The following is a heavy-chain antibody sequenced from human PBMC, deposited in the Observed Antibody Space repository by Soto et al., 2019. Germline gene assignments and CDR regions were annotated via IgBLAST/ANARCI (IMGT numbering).Heavy chain of an antibody. D-gene: IGHD2-21*01. CDR1: GGTFSTSA. V-gene: IGHV1-69*12. CDR3: GGDEHRQQVGNNYYILDV. Sequence: QVQLMQSGAEVKKPGSSVKVSCKASGGTFSTSAISWVRQAPGEGLEWVGGIMPVFATPDYAQKFQGRVTISEDESTTAALLELTSPTTDATAVYYGGGDEHRQQVGNNYYILDVWGQGTAITVSS. CDR2: IMPVFATP. J-gene: IGHJ6*02.